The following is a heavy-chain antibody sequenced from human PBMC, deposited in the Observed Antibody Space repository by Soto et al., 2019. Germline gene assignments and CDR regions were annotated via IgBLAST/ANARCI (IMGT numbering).Heavy chain of an antibody. V-gene: IGHV1-18*01. D-gene: IGHD3-3*01. Sequence: QVQLVQSGAEVKKPGASVKVSCKASGYTFTSYGISWVRQAPGQGLEWMGWISAYNGNTNYAQKLQGRVTMTTDTSTSTAYMELRSLGSDDTAVYYCARATDWSITIFGVVIAPDFDYWGQGTLVTVSS. CDR3: ARATDWSITIFGVVIAPDFDY. CDR1: GYTFTSYG. J-gene: IGHJ4*02. CDR2: ISAYNGNT.